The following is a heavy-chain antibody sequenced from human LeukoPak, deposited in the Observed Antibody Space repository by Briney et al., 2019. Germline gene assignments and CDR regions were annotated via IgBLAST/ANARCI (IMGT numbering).Heavy chain of an antibody. J-gene: IGHJ4*02. V-gene: IGHV4-59*08. CDR2: IFDSGSN. Sequence: PSDTVTLTCTVSGGTITSYYWSWMRQPPGKGQEWMGGIFDSGSNKYNPSLKSRDTISVDTSKNQFSLKLSSVTAADTAVYYCARRSSSLFYFDYWGQGTLVTVSS. D-gene: IGHD6-19*01. CDR3: ARRSSSLFYFDY. CDR1: GGTITSYY.